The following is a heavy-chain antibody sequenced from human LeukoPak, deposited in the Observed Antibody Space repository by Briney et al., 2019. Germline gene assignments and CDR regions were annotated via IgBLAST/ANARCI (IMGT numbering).Heavy chain of an antibody. J-gene: IGHJ5*02. Sequence: GGSLRLSCAASGFTFSSYAMHWVRQAPGKGLEWVAVISYDGSNKYYADSVKGRFTISRDNSKNTLYLQMNSLRAEATSVYYCGGGAFWGSYAPNWFDPWGQGTLVTVSS. CDR3: GGGAFWGSYAPNWFDP. V-gene: IGHV3-30-3*01. CDR2: ISYDGSNK. CDR1: GFTFSSYA. D-gene: IGHD3-16*01.